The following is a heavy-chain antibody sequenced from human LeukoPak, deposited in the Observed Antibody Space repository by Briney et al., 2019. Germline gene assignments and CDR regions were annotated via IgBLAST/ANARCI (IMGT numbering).Heavy chain of an antibody. CDR1: GGSISSSNW. Sequence: SETLSLTCAVSGGSISSSNWWSWVRQPPGKGLEWIGEIYHSGSTNYNPPLKSRVTISVDKSKNQFSLKLSSVTAADTAVYYCARHGGDYVGFDMWGQGTMVTVSS. V-gene: IGHV4-4*02. J-gene: IGHJ3*02. CDR2: IYHSGST. CDR3: ARHGGDYVGFDM. D-gene: IGHD4-23*01.